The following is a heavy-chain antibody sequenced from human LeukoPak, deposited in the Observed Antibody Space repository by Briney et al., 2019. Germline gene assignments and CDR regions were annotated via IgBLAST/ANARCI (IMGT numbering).Heavy chain of an antibody. Sequence: PGGSLRLSCAASGFTFTNYWMSWVRQLPGKGLEWVANIKKDGSEKYYVDSVKGRFTISRDNAKNSLYLQMNSLRAEDTAVYYCVRDRYYTMDVWGKGTTVSVSS. V-gene: IGHV3-7*01. CDR3: VRDRYYTMDV. CDR1: GFTFTNYW. J-gene: IGHJ6*03. CDR2: IKKDGSEK.